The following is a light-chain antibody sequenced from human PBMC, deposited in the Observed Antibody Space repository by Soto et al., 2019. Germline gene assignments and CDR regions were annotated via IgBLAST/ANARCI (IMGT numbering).Light chain of an antibody. CDR1: QSFSSN. J-gene: IGKJ1*01. V-gene: IGKV3-15*01. Sequence: EIVVTQSPATLSLSPGEGSTLSCRASQSFSSNLAWYQQKPGQAPRLLMYDASTRATGIPARFSGSGSGTEFTLTISSLQSEDFAVYYCQQYNNWPPWTFGQGTKVDI. CDR3: QQYNNWPPWT. CDR2: DAS.